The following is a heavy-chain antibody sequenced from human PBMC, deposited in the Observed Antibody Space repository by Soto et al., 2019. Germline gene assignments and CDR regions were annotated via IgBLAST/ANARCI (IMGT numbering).Heavy chain of an antibody. CDR1: GGTFSSYA. V-gene: IGHV1-69*13. CDR3: ASSYDFWSGYYTYFDY. Sequence: GASVKVSCKASGGTFSSYAISWVRQAPGQGLEWMGGIIPIFGTANYAQKFQGRVTITADESTSTAYMELSSLRSEDTAVYYCASSYDFWSGYYTYFDYWGQGTLVTV. D-gene: IGHD3-3*01. J-gene: IGHJ4*02. CDR2: IIPIFGTA.